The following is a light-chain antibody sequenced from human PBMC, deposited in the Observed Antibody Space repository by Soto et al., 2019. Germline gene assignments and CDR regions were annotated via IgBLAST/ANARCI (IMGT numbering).Light chain of an antibody. Sequence: ILLTHSPATLSFSPEERATLSFRASQSVSSYLAWYQQKPGQAPRLLIYDASNRATGIPARFSGSGSGTDFTLTISSLEPEDFAVYYCQQRSNWPITFGQGTRLEIK. CDR2: DAS. V-gene: IGKV3-11*01. CDR1: QSVSSY. CDR3: QQRSNWPIT. J-gene: IGKJ5*01.